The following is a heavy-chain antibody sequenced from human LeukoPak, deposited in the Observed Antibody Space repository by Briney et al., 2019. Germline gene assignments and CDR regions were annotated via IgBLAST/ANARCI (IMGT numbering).Heavy chain of an antibody. Sequence: PGGSLRLSCAASGFTFRNYAMSWVRQAPGKGLEWVSAISGRGGSTYYADSVKGRFTISRDNSKNTLYLQMNSLRAEDTAVYYCVKELDSSGYYDFWGQGTLVTVSS. D-gene: IGHD3-22*01. CDR1: GFTFRNYA. CDR2: ISGRGGST. V-gene: IGHV3-23*01. J-gene: IGHJ4*02. CDR3: VKELDSSGYYDF.